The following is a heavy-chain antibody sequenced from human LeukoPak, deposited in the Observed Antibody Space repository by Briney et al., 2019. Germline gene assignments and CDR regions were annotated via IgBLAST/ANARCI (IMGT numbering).Heavy chain of an antibody. CDR1: GGSFSGYY. CDR2: INHSGST. Sequence: SETLSLTCAVYGGSFSGYYWSWIRQPPGKGLEWIGEINHSGSTNYNPSLKSRVTISVDTSKNQFSLKLSSVTAADTAVYYCARISGITMIVVVVTDAFDIWGQGTMVTVSS. CDR3: ARISGITMIVVVVTDAFDI. V-gene: IGHV4-34*01. D-gene: IGHD3-22*01. J-gene: IGHJ3*02.